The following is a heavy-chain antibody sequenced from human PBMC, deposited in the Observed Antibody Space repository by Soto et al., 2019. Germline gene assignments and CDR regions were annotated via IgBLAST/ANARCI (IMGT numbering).Heavy chain of an antibody. CDR2: IHYSEST. V-gene: IGHV4-59*01. J-gene: IGHJ1*01. CDR3: ATDYGDYGVVGY. D-gene: IGHD4-17*01. CDR1: GGSISSYL. Sequence: SETLSLTCSVSGGSISSYLCSWIRQPPGKGLEWIGYIHYSESTNYNPSLKSRVTMSVDTSKNQLSLELSSVTAADTAVYYCATDYGDYGVVGYWGQGTLVTVSS.